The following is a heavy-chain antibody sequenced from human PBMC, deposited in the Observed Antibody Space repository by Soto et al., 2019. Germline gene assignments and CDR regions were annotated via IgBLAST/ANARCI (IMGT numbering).Heavy chain of an antibody. CDR1: GGSISSSSYY. Sequence: QLQLQESGPGLVKPSETLSLTCTVSGGSISSSSYYWGWIRQPPGKGLEWIGSIYYSGSTYYNPSLXXRXTXXVHTSKNQFALKLSSVTAADTAVYYCARGTTVVTRWGQGTLVTVSS. CDR2: IYYSGST. D-gene: IGHD4-17*01. V-gene: IGHV4-39*01. CDR3: ARGTTVVTR. J-gene: IGHJ4*02.